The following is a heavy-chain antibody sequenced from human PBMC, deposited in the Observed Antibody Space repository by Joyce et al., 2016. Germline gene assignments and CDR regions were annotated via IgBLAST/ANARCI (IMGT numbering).Heavy chain of an antibody. J-gene: IGHJ5*02. CDR3: AGYDFSTGLNRFDP. CDR1: GGSVKSETYF. V-gene: IGHV4-61*01. CDR2: IYHSGPS. D-gene: IGHD3-3*01. Sequence: QVQLQESGPGLVKPSETLSLTCRVSGGSVKSETYFWTWIRQPPGKTLEWIGYIYHSGPSNYSPSLKPRVTSSIDTSKNQFSLTLTSVTAADTAVYYCAGYDFSTGLNRFDPWGPGTLVTVSS.